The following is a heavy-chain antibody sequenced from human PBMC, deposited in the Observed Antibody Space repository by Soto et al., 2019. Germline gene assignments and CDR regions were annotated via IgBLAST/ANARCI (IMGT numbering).Heavy chain of an antibody. Sequence: ASGKVSCKASGYTFTSYFMHWVRQAPGQGLEWMGIINPSGGSTSYAQKFQGRVTMTRDTSTSTVYMELSSLRSEDTAVYYCARDLSRSSSTKGLYYYYGMDVWGQGTTVTVSS. CDR3: ARDLSRSSSTKGLYYYYGMDV. D-gene: IGHD6-13*01. J-gene: IGHJ6*02. CDR2: INPSGGST. V-gene: IGHV1-46*01. CDR1: GYTFTSYF.